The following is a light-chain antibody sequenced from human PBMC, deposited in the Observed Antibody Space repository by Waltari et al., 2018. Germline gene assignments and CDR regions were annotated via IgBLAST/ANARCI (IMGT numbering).Light chain of an antibody. Sequence: IQITQSPPALSPSLAHSVAITCRASQSISDYLHWYQQKPGKAPRVLIYTASSLQRGVPTRFSGSGSGTEFTLTISTLQPEDAATYYCQQSYSSPWTFGQGTKVEIK. J-gene: IGKJ1*01. CDR1: QSISDY. CDR3: QQSYSSPWT. V-gene: IGKV1-39*01. CDR2: TAS.